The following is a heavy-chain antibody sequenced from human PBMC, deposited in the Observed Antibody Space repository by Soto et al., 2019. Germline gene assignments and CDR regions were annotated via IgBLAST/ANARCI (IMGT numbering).Heavy chain of an antibody. J-gene: IGHJ6*02. D-gene: IGHD3-10*01. CDR2: IWYDGSNK. CDR3: AREEIYYGSGSSYYYYYGMDV. Sequence: QVQLVESGGGVVQPGRSLRLSCAASGFTFSSYGMHWVRQAPGKGLEWVAVIWYDGSNKYYADSVKGRFTISRDNSKNTLYLQMNSLRAEDTAVYYCAREEIYYGSGSSYYYYYGMDVWGQGTTVTVSS. V-gene: IGHV3-33*01. CDR1: GFTFSSYG.